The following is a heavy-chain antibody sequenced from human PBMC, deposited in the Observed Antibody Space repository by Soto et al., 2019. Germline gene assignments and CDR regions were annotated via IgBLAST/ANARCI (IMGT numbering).Heavy chain of an antibody. CDR2: ISYDGSNK. D-gene: IGHD1-26*01. J-gene: IGHJ4*02. V-gene: IGHV3-30*18. CDR3: AKEPRKWELWRYLVY. CDR1: GFTFSSYG. Sequence: PGGSRRLSCAASGFTFSSYGMHWVRQAPGKGLEWVAVISYDGSNKYYADSVKARSTFSRDNPKTTLYLQMNSRRPEDTPVNYCAKEPRKWELWRYLVYWGQEALVTVSS.